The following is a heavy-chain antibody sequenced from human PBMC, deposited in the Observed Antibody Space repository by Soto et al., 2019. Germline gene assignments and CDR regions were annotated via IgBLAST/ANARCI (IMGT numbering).Heavy chain of an antibody. D-gene: IGHD2-15*01. CDR3: AKGVSPAYIDHFY. CDR2: ITGSGDTT. Sequence: GGSLRLSCAASGFTFSTYFMRWVRQAPGKGLEWVSAITGSGDTTYYADSVKGRFTISRDNSKNMLYLQMNSLRAEDTAVYYCAKGVSPAYIDHFYWGQGTLVTVSS. J-gene: IGHJ4*02. V-gene: IGHV3-23*01. CDR1: GFTFSTYF.